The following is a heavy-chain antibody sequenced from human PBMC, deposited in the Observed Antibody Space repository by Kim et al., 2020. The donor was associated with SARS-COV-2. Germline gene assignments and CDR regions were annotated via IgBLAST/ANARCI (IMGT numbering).Heavy chain of an antibody. Sequence: SGNTAYAQKFQSRVTVPRNTSISTAYMELRSLRSEDTGVYYCARGLGNYWGQGTLVTVSS. D-gene: IGHD7-27*01. V-gene: IGHV1-8*01. CDR2: SGNT. CDR3: ARGLGNY. J-gene: IGHJ4*02.